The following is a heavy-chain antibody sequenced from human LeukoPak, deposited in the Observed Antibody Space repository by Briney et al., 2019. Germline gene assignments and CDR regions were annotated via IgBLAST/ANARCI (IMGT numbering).Heavy chain of an antibody. CDR1: GGSFSGYY. J-gene: IGHJ4*02. CDR3: ARAAGINSSSPDY. CDR2: INHSGST. V-gene: IGHV4-34*01. Sequence: PSETLSLTCAVYGGSFSGYYWSWIRQPPGKGLEWIGEINHSGSTNYNPSLKSRVTISVDTSKNQFSLKLSSVTAADTAVYYCARAAGINSSSPDYWGQGTLVTVSS. D-gene: IGHD6-6*01.